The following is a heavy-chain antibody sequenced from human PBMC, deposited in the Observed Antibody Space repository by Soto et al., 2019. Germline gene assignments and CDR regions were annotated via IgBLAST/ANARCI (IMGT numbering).Heavy chain of an antibody. CDR2: INHSGTI. V-gene: IGHV4-34*01. CDR3: ARHVHNQGFEYYFDS. Sequence: SETLSLTCAVYGGSFGGYYWSWIRQPPGKGLEWIGDINHSGTINYNPSLKSRITISIDTSKNQISLKMTSVTAADTAVYYCARHVHNQGFEYYFDSWGQGTLVTVSS. D-gene: IGHD1-1*01. CDR1: GGSFGGYY. J-gene: IGHJ4*02.